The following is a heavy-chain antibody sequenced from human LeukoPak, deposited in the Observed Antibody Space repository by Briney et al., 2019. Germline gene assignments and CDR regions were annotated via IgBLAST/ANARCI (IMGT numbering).Heavy chain of an antibody. D-gene: IGHD3-22*01. CDR3: ARAQYYYDSSGYYSGSFDY. CDR2: INPNSGGT. CDR1: GYTFTGYY. J-gene: IGHJ4*02. Sequence: ASVKVSCKASGYTFTGYYMHWVRQAPGQGLEWMGWINPNSGGTNYAQKFQGRVTMTRGTSISTAYMELSRLRSDDTAVYYCARAQYYYDSSGYYSGSFDYWGQGTLVTVSS. V-gene: IGHV1-2*02.